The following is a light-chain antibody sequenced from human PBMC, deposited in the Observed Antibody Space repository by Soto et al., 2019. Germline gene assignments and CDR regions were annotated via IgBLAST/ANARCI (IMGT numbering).Light chain of an antibody. J-gene: IGKJ1*01. CDR2: GAS. CDR3: QQYNNWPPDRT. V-gene: IGKV3-15*01. CDR1: QSVGSN. Sequence: EIVVTQSPATLSVSPGERATLSCRASQSVGSNLAWYQQKPGQAPRLLIYGASTRATGIPARFSGSGSGTEFTLTISSLQSEDFAIYFCQQYNNWPPDRTFGQGTKVEIK.